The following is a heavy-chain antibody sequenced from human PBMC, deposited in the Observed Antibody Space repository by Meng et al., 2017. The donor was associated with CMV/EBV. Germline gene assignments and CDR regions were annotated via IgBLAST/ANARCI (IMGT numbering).Heavy chain of an antibody. J-gene: IGHJ4*02. D-gene: IGHD6-13*01. CDR2: IKQDGSEK. V-gene: IGHV3-7*01. Sequence: GESLKISCAASGFTFSSYWMSWVRQAPGKGLEWVANIKQDGSEKYYVDSVKGRFTISRDNAKNSLYLQMNSLRAEDTAVYYCARVPRIAAAGTWTRWGQGTLVTVSS. CDR3: ARVPRIAAAGTWTR. CDR1: GFTFSSYW.